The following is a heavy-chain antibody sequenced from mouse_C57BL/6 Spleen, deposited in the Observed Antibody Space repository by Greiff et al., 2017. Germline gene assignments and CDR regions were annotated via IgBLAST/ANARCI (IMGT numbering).Heavy chain of an antibody. J-gene: IGHJ4*01. CDR3: ARTGDYGSSYDAMDY. CDR2: IYPGDGDT. D-gene: IGHD1-1*01. CDR1: GYAFSSYW. Sequence: VKLQQSGAELVKPGASVKISCKASGYAFSSYWMNWVKQRPGTGLERIGQIYPGDGDTNYNGKFKGKATLTADKSSSTAYMQLSSLTSEDSAVYFCARTGDYGSSYDAMDYWGQGTSVTVSS. V-gene: IGHV1-80*01.